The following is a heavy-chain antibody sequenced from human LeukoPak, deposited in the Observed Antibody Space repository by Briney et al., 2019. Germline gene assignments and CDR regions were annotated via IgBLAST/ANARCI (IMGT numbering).Heavy chain of an antibody. CDR2: INHSGST. D-gene: IGHD2-2*01. V-gene: IGHV4-34*01. J-gene: IGHJ5*02. CDR3: ARGPSTQLPHKYNWFDP. CDR1: GGSFSGYY. Sequence: PSETLSLTCAVYGGSFSGYYWSWIRQPPGKGLEWIGEINHSGSTNYIPSLKSRVTISVDTSKNQFSLKLSSVTAADTAVYYCARGPSTQLPHKYNWFDPWGQGTLVTVSS.